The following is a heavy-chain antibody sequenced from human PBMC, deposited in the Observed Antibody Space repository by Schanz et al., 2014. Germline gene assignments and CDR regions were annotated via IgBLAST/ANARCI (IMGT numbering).Heavy chain of an antibody. J-gene: IGHJ4*02. CDR3: AASSGWHPSTDY. CDR2: INGDGSNT. Sequence: EVQLVESGGGLVQPGGSLRLSCGSSGFTFSPYWMHWVRQAPGKGLVWVSRINGDGSNTNYADSVKGRFTISRDNAKNSLYLQMNSLRVEDSAVYYCAASSGWHPSTDYWGQGTLVTVSS. V-gene: IGHV3-74*01. CDR1: GFTFSPYW. D-gene: IGHD6-19*01.